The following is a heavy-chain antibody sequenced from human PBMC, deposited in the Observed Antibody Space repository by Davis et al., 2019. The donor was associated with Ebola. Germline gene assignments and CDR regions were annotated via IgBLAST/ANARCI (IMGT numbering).Heavy chain of an antibody. J-gene: IGHJ2*01. Sequence: GESLKISCAASGFTFSSYGMHWVRQAPGKGLEWVANIKQDGSEKYYVDSVKGRFTISRDNAKNSLYLQMNSLRAEDTAVYYCARVITGGYFDLWGRGTLVTVSS. CDR3: ARVITGGYFDL. D-gene: IGHD7-27*01. V-gene: IGHV3-7*04. CDR2: IKQDGSEK. CDR1: GFTFSSYG.